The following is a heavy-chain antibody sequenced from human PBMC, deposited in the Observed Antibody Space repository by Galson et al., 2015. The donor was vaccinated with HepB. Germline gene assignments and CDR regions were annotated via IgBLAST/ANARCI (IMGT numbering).Heavy chain of an antibody. V-gene: IGHV1-69*08. J-gene: IGHJ4*02. CDR2: IIPLLGTR. CDR1: GGTFSSYP. Sequence: SVKVSCKASGGTFSSYPITWVRQAPGQGLEWVGRIIPLLGTRKYSQKSQDRVTITADKATGTAYMELTDLTSEDTAIYYCARVGGRGHTFDYWGQGTQVTVSS. CDR3: ARVGGRGHTFDY. D-gene: IGHD2-15*01.